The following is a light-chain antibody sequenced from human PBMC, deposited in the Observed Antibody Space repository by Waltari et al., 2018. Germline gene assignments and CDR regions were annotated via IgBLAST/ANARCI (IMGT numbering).Light chain of an antibody. CDR2: DAS. CDR1: QSVSSY. CDR3: QQRSNWYT. V-gene: IGKV3-11*01. Sequence: EIVLTQSPATLSWSPGERATLSCRASQSVSSYLAWYQQKPGQAPRLLIYDASNRATGIPARFSGSGSGTDFTLTISSLEPEDFAVYYCQQRSNWYTFGQGTKLEIK. J-gene: IGKJ2*01.